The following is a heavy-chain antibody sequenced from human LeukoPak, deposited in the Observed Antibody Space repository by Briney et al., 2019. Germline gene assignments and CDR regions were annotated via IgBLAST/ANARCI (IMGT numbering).Heavy chain of an antibody. Sequence: GGSLRLSCAVSRFSYSSYAMGWVRQAPGKGLEGVSTISGSGDTYYVDSVKGRFTISRDNSKNTLYLQMNSLRAEDTAVYYCAKEGGYNYGYLDSWGQGTLVTVSS. CDR3: AKEGGYNYGYLDS. CDR1: RFSYSSYA. V-gene: IGHV3-23*01. D-gene: IGHD5-18*01. CDR2: ISGSGDT. J-gene: IGHJ4*02.